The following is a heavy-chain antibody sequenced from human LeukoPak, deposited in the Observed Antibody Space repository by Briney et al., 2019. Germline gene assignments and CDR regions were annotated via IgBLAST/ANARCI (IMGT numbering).Heavy chain of an antibody. D-gene: IGHD1-26*01. V-gene: IGHV3-30-3*01. J-gene: IGHJ4*02. Sequence: GGSLRLSCAASGFTFSSYAMHWVRQAPGKGLEWVAVISYDGSNKYYADSVKGRFTISRDNSKNTLYLQMNSLRAEDTAVYYCAGDRGSYYNLDYWGQGTLVTVSS. CDR2: ISYDGSNK. CDR1: GFTFSSYA. CDR3: AGDRGSYYNLDY.